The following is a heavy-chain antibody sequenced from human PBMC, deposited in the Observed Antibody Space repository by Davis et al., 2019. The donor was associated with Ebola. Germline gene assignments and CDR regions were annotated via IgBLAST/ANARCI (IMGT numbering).Heavy chain of an antibody. CDR3: TTDGYYDFWSGYYTGDY. Sequence: SVKVSCKASGGTFSSYAISWVRQAPGQGLEWMGRIIPILGIANYAQKFQGRVTITADKSTSTAYMELSSLRSEDTAVYYCTTDGYYDFWSGYYTGDYWGQGTLVTVSS. D-gene: IGHD3-3*01. CDR2: IIPILGIA. CDR1: GGTFSSYA. J-gene: IGHJ4*02. V-gene: IGHV1-69*04.